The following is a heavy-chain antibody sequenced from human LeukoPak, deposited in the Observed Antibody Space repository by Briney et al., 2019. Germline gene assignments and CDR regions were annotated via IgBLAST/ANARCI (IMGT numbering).Heavy chain of an antibody. CDR1: GFTFDDYA. CDR2: ISWNSGSI. Sequence: GGSLRLSCAASGFTFDDYAMHWVRQAPGKGLEWVSGISWNSGSIGYADSVKGRFTISRDNAKNPLYLQMNSLRAEDTALYYCAKGIAAAGPSDYWGQGTLVTVSS. J-gene: IGHJ4*02. CDR3: AKGIAAAGPSDY. V-gene: IGHV3-9*01. D-gene: IGHD6-13*01.